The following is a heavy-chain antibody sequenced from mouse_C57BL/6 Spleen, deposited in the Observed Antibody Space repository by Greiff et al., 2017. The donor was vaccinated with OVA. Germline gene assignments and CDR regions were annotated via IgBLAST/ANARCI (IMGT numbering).Heavy chain of an antibody. V-gene: IGHV5-6*01. J-gene: IGHJ1*03. CDR3: ARQRDLYFDV. Sequence: EVNLVESGGDLVKPGGSLKLSCAASGFTFSSYGMSWVRQTPDKRLEWVATISSGGSYTYYPDSVKGRFTISRDNAKNTLYLQMSSLKSEDTAMYYCARQRDLYFDVWGTGTTVTVSS. CDR1: GFTFSSYG. CDR2: ISSGGSYT.